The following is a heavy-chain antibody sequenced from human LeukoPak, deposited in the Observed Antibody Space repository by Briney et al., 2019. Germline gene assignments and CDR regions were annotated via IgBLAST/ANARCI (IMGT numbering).Heavy chain of an antibody. D-gene: IGHD3-9*01. CDR3: ARADYDILTGAYYYGMDV. V-gene: IGHV3-30*19. J-gene: IGHJ6*02. Sequence: GGSLRLSCAASGFTFSSYGMHWVRQAPGKGLEGVAVISYVGSNKYYADSVKGRFTISRDNSKNTLYLQMNSLRAEDTAVYYGARADYDILTGAYYYGMDVWGQGTTVTVSS. CDR2: ISYVGSNK. CDR1: GFTFSSYG.